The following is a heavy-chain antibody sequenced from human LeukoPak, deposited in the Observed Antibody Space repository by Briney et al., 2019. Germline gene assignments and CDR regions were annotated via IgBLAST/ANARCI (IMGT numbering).Heavy chain of an antibody. CDR2: IYYSGST. J-gene: IGHJ4*02. V-gene: IGHV4-59*01. CDR1: GGSISSYY. CDR3: ASYSSGWYGYYFDY. D-gene: IGHD6-19*01. Sequence: SETLSLTCTVSGGSISSYYWSWIRQPPGKGLEWIGYIYYSGSTNYNPSLKSRVTISVDTSKDQFSLKLSSVTAADTAVYYCASYSSGWYGYYFDYWGQGTLVTVSS.